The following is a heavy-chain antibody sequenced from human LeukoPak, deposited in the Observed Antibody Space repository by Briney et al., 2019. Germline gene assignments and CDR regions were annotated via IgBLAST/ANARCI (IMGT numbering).Heavy chain of an antibody. CDR1: GFTFTGYY. Sequence: ASVKVSCKASGFTFTGYYIHCVRQAPGQGLEWMGWINPNSGGTNYAQKFQGRVTVTSDTSISTAYMELSRLTSDDTAVYFCARHVKSRGWPYVDSWGQGTLVTVSS. V-gene: IGHV1-2*02. CDR2: INPNSGGT. D-gene: IGHD6-19*01. J-gene: IGHJ4*02. CDR3: ARHVKSRGWPYVDS.